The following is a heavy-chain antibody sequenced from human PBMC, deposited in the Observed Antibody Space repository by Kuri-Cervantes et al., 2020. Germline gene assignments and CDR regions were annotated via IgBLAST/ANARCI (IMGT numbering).Heavy chain of an antibody. CDR1: GFTFSSYG. V-gene: IGHV3-33*01. J-gene: IGHJ5*02. D-gene: IGHD1-7*01. Sequence: LSLTCAASGFTFSSYGMHWVRQAPDKGLEWVAFIWEDGSNEYYADSVKGRFTISRDNSKNTLYLQMNSLGAEDTAVYYCARDNSYNWNYVGWFDPWGQGTLVTVSS. CDR3: ARDNSYNWNYVGWFDP. CDR2: IWEDGSNE.